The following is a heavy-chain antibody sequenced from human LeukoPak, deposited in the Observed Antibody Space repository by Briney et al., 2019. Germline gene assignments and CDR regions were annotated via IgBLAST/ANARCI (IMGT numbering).Heavy chain of an antibody. D-gene: IGHD3-10*01. Sequence: PGGSLRLSCAASGFTFSSYWMQWVRQAPGKGLVCVSRINTDGNIISYADSVKGRFTISRDNAKNTLYLQMNSLRAEDTAVYYCVREGYYGSAALYSWGHGTLVTVSS. CDR2: INTDGNII. CDR1: GFTFSSYW. V-gene: IGHV3-74*01. J-gene: IGHJ5*01. CDR3: VREGYYGSAALYS.